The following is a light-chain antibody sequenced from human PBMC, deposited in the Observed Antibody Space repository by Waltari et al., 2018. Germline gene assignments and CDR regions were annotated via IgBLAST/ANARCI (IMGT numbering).Light chain of an antibody. V-gene: IGLV2-14*03. CDR1: SNDIGDYNY. CDR2: DVT. CDR3: TSFSTISTSL. Sequence: QSALTQPASVSGSPGQSITISCTGTSNDIGDYNYVSWYQHQSGKAPKPMIYDVTERPSGVSNRFSGSKSGNTASLTISGLQADDEADYYCTSFSTISTSLFGGGTKVTVL. J-gene: IGLJ3*02.